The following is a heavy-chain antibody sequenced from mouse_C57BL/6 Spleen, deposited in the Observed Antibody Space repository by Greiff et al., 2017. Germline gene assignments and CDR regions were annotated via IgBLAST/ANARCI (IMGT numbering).Heavy chain of an antibody. Sequence: VQLQQSGAELVKPGASVKLSCKASGYTFTSYWMHWVKQRPGQGLEWIGMIHPNSGSTNYNEKFKSKATLTVDKSSSTVYMQLGNLTSMNAPVNNGEGVSWARNAVNSGGQGTSVTVSS. V-gene: IGHV1-64*01. D-gene: IGHD4-1*01. CDR3: EGVSWARNAVNS. CDR2: IHPNSGST. J-gene: IGHJ4*01. CDR1: GYTFTSYW.